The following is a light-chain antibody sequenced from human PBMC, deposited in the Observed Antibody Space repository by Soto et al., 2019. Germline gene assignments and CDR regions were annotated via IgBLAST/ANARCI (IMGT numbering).Light chain of an antibody. J-gene: IGKJ5*01. CDR2: GAS. Sequence: EIVMTQSPATLSVSQGETATLSCRASQSVSNNVAWYQQKPGQAPRLLILGASTRATGIPARFSGSGSGTEFTLSISGLQSEDFALYFCQQYNNWPFSFGQGTRLEIK. CDR1: QSVSNN. CDR3: QQYNNWPFS. V-gene: IGKV3-15*01.